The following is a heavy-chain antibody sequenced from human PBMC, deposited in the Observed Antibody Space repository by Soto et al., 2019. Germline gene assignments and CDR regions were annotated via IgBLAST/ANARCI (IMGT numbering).Heavy chain of an antibody. J-gene: IGHJ5*02. D-gene: IGHD1-7*01. CDR1: GYTFTNNV. CDR2: IHTAKGNT. Sequence: ASVKVSCKASGYTFTNNVIHWLRQAPGQTLEWMGWIHTAKGNTKYSQKFEARVTLTRDTAASTAYMELNSLRSDDTAVYYCARDPIWTYPWNYARLNYLDPWGQGTLVTV. CDR3: ARDPIWTYPWNYARLNYLDP. V-gene: IGHV1-3*04.